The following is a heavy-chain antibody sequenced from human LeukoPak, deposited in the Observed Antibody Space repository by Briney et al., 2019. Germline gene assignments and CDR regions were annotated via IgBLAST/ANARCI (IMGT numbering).Heavy chain of an antibody. CDR1: GFTFSDYY. J-gene: IGHJ3*02. Sequence: GGSLRLSCAASGFTFSDYYMRWIRQAPGKGREGVSYISSSSSYTNYADSVKGRFTIARDNAKNSLYLQMNSLRAEDTAVYYCARVHPSRGIGDAFDIWGQGTMVTVSS. D-gene: IGHD3-10*01. CDR2: ISSSSSYT. V-gene: IGHV3-11*06. CDR3: ARVHPSRGIGDAFDI.